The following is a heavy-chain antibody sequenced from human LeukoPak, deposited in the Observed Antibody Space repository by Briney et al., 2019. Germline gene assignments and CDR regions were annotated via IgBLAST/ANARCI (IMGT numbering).Heavy chain of an antibody. V-gene: IGHV5-51*01. J-gene: IGHJ6*03. CDR1: GSSFTSYW. CDR2: IYPGDSDT. Sequence: GEALKISCWSSGSSFTSYWIGRVRQMPGKGLEGMGIIYPGDSDTRYSPSFQGQVTISADKSVSTAYLQWSSLKASDTAMYYCARHSVPAYYDSGGYYYYYYMDVWGKGTTVTVSS. CDR3: ARHSVPAYYDSGGYYYYYYMDV. D-gene: IGHD3-22*01.